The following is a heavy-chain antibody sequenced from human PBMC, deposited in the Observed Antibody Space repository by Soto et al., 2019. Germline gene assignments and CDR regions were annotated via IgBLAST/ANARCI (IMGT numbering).Heavy chain of an antibody. J-gene: IGHJ5*02. CDR3: ARRTYYDSRNPPWVLGNWFDP. CDR1: GGSVSSGSYY. D-gene: IGHD3-22*01. CDR2: IYYSGST. V-gene: IGHV4-61*01. Sequence: SETLSLTCTVSGGSVSSGSYYWSWIRQPPGKGLEWIGYIYYSGSTNYNPSLKSRVTISVDTSKNQFSLKLSSVTAADTAVYYCARRTYYDSRNPPWVLGNWFDPWGQGTLVTVSS.